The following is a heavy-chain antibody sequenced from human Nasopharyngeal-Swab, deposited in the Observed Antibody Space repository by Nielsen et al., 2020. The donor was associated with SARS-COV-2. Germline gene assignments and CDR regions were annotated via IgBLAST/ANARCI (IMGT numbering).Heavy chain of an antibody. Sequence: GSLRLSCTVSGGSISSYYWSWIRQPPGKGLEWIGYIYYTGNTNSNPSVKSRVTMSLDTSKNQSSLKVSSVTAADTAVYYCARIVDWYFDLWGRGTLVTVSS. J-gene: IGHJ2*01. CDR2: IYYTGNT. CDR3: ARIVDWYFDL. D-gene: IGHD2-21*01. CDR1: GGSISSYY. V-gene: IGHV4-59*13.